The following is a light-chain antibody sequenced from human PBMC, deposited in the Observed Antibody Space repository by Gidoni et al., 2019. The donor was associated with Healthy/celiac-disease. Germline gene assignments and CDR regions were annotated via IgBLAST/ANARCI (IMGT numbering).Light chain of an antibody. CDR2: KDG. CDR3: QSADSSGTYKV. V-gene: IGLV3-25*03. J-gene: IGLJ1*01. Sequence: SYELTQPPSVAVSQGQTARITCSGDALPKQYAYWYQQKPGQAPVLLIYKDGERPSGIPERFSGSSSGTTVTLTISGVQAEDEADYYCQSADSSGTYKVFGTGTKVTVL. CDR1: ALPKQY.